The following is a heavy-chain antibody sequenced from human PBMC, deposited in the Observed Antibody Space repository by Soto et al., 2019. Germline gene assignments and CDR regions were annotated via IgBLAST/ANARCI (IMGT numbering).Heavy chain of an antibody. Sequence: ASVQPSCTPSGFPFSGFYLHWGRQAPGQGLEWMGWIKPNTDDTGYAQKFQGRVTLTWDTSSSAGYLDLSRLRSDDTAVYYCARYPCSLECDGQQHVYGMDLG. CDR2: IKPNTDDT. CDR1: GFPFSGFY. D-gene: IGHD1-20*01. CDR3: ARYPCSLECDGQQHVYGMDL. J-gene: IGHJ6*03. V-gene: IGHV1-2*02.